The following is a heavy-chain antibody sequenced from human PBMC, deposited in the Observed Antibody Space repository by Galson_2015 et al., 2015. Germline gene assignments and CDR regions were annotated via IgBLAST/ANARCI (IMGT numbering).Heavy chain of an antibody. Sequence: QSGAEVKKPGESLRISFTGSGYSFTSYWISWVRQMPGKGLEWMGRIDPSDSYTNYSPSFQGHVTISADKSISTAYLQWSSLKASDTAMYYCARQATPDTNFYYYYGMDVWGQGTTVTVSS. D-gene: IGHD1-26*01. J-gene: IGHJ6*02. V-gene: IGHV5-10-1*01. CDR1: GYSFTSYW. CDR3: ARQATPDTNFYYYYGMDV. CDR2: IDPSDSYT.